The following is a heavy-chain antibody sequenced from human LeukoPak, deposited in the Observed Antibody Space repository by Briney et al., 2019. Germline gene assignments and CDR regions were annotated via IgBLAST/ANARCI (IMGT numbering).Heavy chain of an antibody. V-gene: IGHV3-66*01. Sequence: GGFLRLSCVASGLSFSSFAMTWVRQAPGKGLEWVSVIYSGRSTYYADSVKGRVTISRDRSNNTLYLQMNSLRVEDTAVYYCANEELDYWGQGVLVTVSS. CDR2: IYSGRST. J-gene: IGHJ4*02. CDR3: ANEELDY. CDR1: GLSFSSFA.